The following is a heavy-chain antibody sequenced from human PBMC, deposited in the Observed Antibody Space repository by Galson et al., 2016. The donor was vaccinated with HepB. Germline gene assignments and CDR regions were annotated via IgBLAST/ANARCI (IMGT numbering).Heavy chain of an antibody. Sequence: SLRLSCAASGFTFRCYWMSWVRHAPGKGPEWVANINQEGSEKYSVDSVKGRLTISRDNRKNSLYLQMSSLRVGDAGVYYCARRLDTQRRIAGWGWGMDVWGQGTTVTVS. CDR2: INQEGSEK. J-gene: IGHJ6*02. CDR1: GFTFRCYW. D-gene: IGHD6-19*01. CDR3: ARRLDTQRRIAGWGWGMDV. V-gene: IGHV3-7*01.